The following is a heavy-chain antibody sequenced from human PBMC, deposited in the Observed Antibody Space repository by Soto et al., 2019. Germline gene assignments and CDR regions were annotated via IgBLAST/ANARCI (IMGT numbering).Heavy chain of an antibody. V-gene: IGHV4-31*03. CDR3: ARGFYGDYGGGYYYYGMDV. J-gene: IGHJ6*02. D-gene: IGHD4-17*01. CDR1: GGSISSGGYY. Sequence: SETLSLTCTVSGGSISSGGYYWSWIRQHPGKGLEWIGYIYYSGSTYYNPSLKSRVTISVDTSKNQFPLKLSSVTAADTAVYYCARGFYGDYGGGYYYYGMDVWGQGTTVTVSS. CDR2: IYYSGST.